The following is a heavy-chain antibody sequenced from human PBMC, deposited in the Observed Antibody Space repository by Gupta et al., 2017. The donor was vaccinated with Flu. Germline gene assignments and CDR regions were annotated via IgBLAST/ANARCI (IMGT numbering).Heavy chain of an antibody. CDR3: ANWSGYCGGDCYSWGMDV. V-gene: IGHV3-30*18. J-gene: IGHJ6*02. CDR2: ISYDGSNK. Sequence: KGLEWVAVISYDGSNKYYADSVKGRFTISRDNSKNTLYLQMNSLRAEDTAVYYCANWSGYCGGDCYSWGMDVWGQGTTVTVSS. D-gene: IGHD2-21*02.